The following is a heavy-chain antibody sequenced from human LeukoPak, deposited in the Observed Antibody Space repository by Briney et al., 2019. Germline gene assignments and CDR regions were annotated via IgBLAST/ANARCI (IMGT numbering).Heavy chain of an antibody. J-gene: IGHJ4*02. V-gene: IGHV4-4*07. D-gene: IGHD3-9*01. CDR1: GGSISSYY. CDR2: IYTSGST. CDR3: ARGDYDILTGYLGFDY. Sequence: GSLRLSCTVSGGSISSYYWSWIRQPAGKGLEWIGRIYTSGSTNYNPSLKSRVTMSVDTSKNQFSLKLSSVTAADTAVYYCARGDYDILTGYLGFDYWGQGTLVTVSS.